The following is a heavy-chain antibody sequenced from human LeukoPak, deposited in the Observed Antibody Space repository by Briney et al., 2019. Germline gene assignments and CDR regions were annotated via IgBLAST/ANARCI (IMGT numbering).Heavy chain of an antibody. Sequence: ESGPTLVNPTQTLTLTCTFSGFSLSTSGVGVGWIRQPPGKALEWLALIYWDDDKRYSPSLKSRLTITKDTSKNQVVLTMTNMDPADTATYYCAHLIYGSGSYYNPSADNWFDPWGQGTLVTVSS. CDR3: AHLIYGSGSYYNPSADNWFDP. D-gene: IGHD3-10*01. CDR1: GFSLSTSGVG. J-gene: IGHJ5*02. CDR2: IYWDDDK. V-gene: IGHV2-5*02.